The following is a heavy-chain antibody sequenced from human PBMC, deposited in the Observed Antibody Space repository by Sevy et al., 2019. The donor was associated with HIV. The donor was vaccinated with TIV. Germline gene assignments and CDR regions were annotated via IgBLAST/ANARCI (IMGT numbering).Heavy chain of an antibody. CDR2: IWSDGAYQ. V-gene: IGHV3-33*01. J-gene: IGHJ4*02. CDR1: GFTFSNYA. CDR3: ARGGYYYDNAAYYALDS. D-gene: IGHD3-22*01. Sequence: GESLKISCAATGFTFSNYAMHWVRQAPGKGLEWVAIIWSDGAYQYHGDSVKGRFTISRDNSKNTLYLQMNNVRVEDTDVYYCARGGYYYDNAAYYALDSWGQGTLVTVSS.